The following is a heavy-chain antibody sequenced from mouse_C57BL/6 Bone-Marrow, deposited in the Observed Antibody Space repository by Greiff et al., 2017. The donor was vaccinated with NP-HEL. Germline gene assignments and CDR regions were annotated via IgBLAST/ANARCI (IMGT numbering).Heavy chain of an antibody. J-gene: IGHJ3*01. Sequence: EVQLQQSGAELVRPGASVKLSCTASGSHITADYMPWLKQRPEQGLEGIGWFDPENGDTAYASKFQGKATITADTSSSTAYLQLSSLTSEDAAVYYCTTVPYGNGVGYWGQGTMLTVSA. CDR3: TTVPYGNGVGY. CDR2: FDPENGDT. D-gene: IGHD2-1*01. V-gene: IGHV14-4*01. CDR1: GSHITADY.